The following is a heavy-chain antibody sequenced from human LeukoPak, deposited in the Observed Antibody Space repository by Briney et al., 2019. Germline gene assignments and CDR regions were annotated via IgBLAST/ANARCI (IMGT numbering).Heavy chain of an antibody. D-gene: IGHD2-15*01. Sequence: GGSLRISCAASGFTLSSYGLHWVRQAPGKGLEWVAFIRYDGSNKYYADSVKGRFTISRDNSKNTLYLQMKSLRVEDTAVYCCAPRSTQTWGQGTLVTVSS. CDR2: IRYDGSNK. CDR1: GFTLSSYG. V-gene: IGHV3-30*02. CDR3: APRSTQT. J-gene: IGHJ5*02.